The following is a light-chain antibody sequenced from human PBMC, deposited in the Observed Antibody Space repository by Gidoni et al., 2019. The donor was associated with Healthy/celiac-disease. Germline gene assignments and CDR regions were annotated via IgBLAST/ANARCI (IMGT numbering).Light chain of an antibody. CDR1: QSISSY. CDR3: QQSYSTPPYT. J-gene: IGKJ2*01. V-gene: IGKV1-39*01. Sequence: DIEMTKSPSSLSASVGDRVTITCRASQSISSYLNWYQQKPGKAPKLLIYAASSLQSGVPSRFSGSGSGTDFTLTISSLQPEDVATYYCQQSYSTPPYTVGQGTKLEIK. CDR2: AAS.